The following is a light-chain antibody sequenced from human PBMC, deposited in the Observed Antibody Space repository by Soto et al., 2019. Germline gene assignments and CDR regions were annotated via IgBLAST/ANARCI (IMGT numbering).Light chain of an antibody. CDR3: QQYGA. CDR2: GAS. V-gene: IGKV3-20*01. CDR1: QSVSSSY. Sequence: EIVLTQSPGTLSLSPGERATLSCRASQSVSSSYLAWYQQKPGQAPRLLIYGASSGATGIPDRFSGSGSGTDFTLTISRLEPEDFAVDSCQQYGAFGQGTKVEIK. J-gene: IGKJ1*01.